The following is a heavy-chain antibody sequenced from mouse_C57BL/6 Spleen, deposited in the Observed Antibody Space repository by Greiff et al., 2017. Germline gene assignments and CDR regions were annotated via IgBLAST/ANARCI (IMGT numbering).Heavy chain of an antibody. CDR2: ISGGGGNT. J-gene: IGHJ2*01. CDR3: ARGGYYGSDYFDD. D-gene: IGHD1-1*01. V-gene: IGHV5-9*04. CDR1: GFTFSSYT. Sequence: EVKLVESGGGLVKPGGSLKLSCAASGFTFSSYTMSWVRQTPEKRLEWVATISGGGGNTYYPDSVKGRFVIARDNAKNTLYLQMSSLRSEDAAVYYCARGGYYGSDYFDDWGQGTTLTVSS.